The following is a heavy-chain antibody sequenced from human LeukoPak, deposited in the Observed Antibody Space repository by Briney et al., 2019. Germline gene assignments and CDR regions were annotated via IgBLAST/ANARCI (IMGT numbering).Heavy chain of an antibody. CDR2: IKQDGSEK. CDR3: ARGPRSGSPRSPYYYYGMVV. CDR1: GFTFSSYW. J-gene: IGHJ6*02. V-gene: IGHV3-7*01. Sequence: PGGSLRLSCAASGFTFSSYWMSWVRQAPGKGLERVANIKQDGSEKYYVDSVKGRFTISRDNAKNSLYLQMNSLRAEDTAVYYCARGPRSGSPRSPYYYYGMVVWGQGTTVTVSS. D-gene: IGHD1-26*01.